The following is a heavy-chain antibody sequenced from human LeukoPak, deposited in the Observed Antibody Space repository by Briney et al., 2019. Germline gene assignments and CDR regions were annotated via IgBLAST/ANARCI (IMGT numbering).Heavy chain of an antibody. V-gene: IGHV1-2*02. CDR1: GYIFTGYY. D-gene: IGHD4-11*01. Sequence: ASVKVSCKSSGYIFTGYYIHWVRQAPGQGLEWMGWVNPNSGATNYAQKFQGRVTMTRDTSISTTYMDLSRLRSDDTAVNYCARETATVNTAFDIWGQGTMVTVS. CDR3: ARETATVNTAFDI. CDR2: VNPNSGAT. J-gene: IGHJ3*02.